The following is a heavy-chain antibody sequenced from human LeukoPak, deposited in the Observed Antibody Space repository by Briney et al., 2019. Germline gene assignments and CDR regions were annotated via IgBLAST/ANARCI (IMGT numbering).Heavy chain of an antibody. D-gene: IGHD2-2*01. CDR1: GYIVSGKY. V-gene: IGHV3-53*01. Sequence: PGGSLRLSCTVSGYIVSGKYMGWVRQAPGKGLEYLSVIYSGGSTYYIDSVKGRFTISRDNSKNTLYLQMNSLRVEDTAVYYCAKVGWNPPRGGPRDIVVVPAAPWGQGTLVTVSS. J-gene: IGHJ5*02. CDR2: IYSGGST. CDR3: AKVGWNPPRGGPRDIVVVPAAP.